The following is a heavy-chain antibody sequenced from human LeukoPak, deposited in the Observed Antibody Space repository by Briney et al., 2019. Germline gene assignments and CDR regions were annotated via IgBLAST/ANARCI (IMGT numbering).Heavy chain of an antibody. D-gene: IGHD2-15*01. J-gene: IGHJ4*02. CDR2: IGRDSRII. V-gene: IGHV3-48*01. Sequence: GGSLRLSCAASGFTFSRDSMNWVRQAPGKGPEWISYIGRDSRIIYYADSVRGRFTISRDNAKNSLYLQMNSLRAEDTAVYYCVRDNPRCCGVVPANIDDYWGQGTLVTVSS. CDR1: GFTFSRDS. CDR3: VRDNPRCCGVVPANIDDY.